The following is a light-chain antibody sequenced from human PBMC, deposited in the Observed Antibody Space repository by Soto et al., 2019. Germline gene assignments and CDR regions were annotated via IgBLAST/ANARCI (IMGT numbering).Light chain of an antibody. CDR1: QSVSSSY. J-gene: IGKJ1*01. Sequence: EIVFTQSPGTLSLSPGERATLSCRASQSVSSSYLAWYQQKPGQAPRLLIYGASSRETGIPDRFSGSGSMTEFTLTITRLEPEDFAVYYCQQYGSSTATFGQGTKVDIK. CDR2: GAS. V-gene: IGKV3-20*01. CDR3: QQYGSSTAT.